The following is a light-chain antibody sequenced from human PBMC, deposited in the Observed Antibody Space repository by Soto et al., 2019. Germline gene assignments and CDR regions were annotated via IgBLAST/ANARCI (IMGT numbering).Light chain of an antibody. J-gene: IGLJ2*01. CDR3: SSYTSSSTVV. V-gene: IGLV2-14*01. Sequence: QPVLTQPASVSGSPGQSITISCTGTSSDVGGYNYVSWYQQHPGKAPKLMIYDVSNRPSGVSNRFSGSKSGNTASLTISGLRAEDEADYYCSSYTSSSTVVFGGGTKVTVL. CDR2: DVS. CDR1: SSDVGGYNY.